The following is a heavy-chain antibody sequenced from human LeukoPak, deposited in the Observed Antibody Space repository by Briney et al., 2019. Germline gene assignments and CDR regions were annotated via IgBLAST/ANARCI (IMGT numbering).Heavy chain of an antibody. CDR3: ARGEQLVGGDFDY. J-gene: IGHJ4*02. Sequence: SETLSLTCTVSGGSISSYYWSWIRQPPGKGLEWIGYIYYSGSTNYNPSLKSRVTISVDTSKNQFSLKLSSVTAADTAVYYCARGEQLVGGDFDYWGQGTLVTVSS. CDR1: GGSISSYY. V-gene: IGHV4-59*08. CDR2: IYYSGST. D-gene: IGHD6-6*01.